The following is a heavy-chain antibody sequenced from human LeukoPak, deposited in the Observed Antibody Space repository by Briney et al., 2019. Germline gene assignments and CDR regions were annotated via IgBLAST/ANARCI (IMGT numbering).Heavy chain of an antibody. D-gene: IGHD3-22*01. CDR2: ICGTSVDT. Sequence: GGSLRLSCTASGFAFNSYAMTWVRQAPGRGLEWVSVICGTSVDTYYADSVKGRFTISRDNSKNTLYLQMNSLRAEDTAVYYCARGGPYYYDSSPWFDPWGQGTLVTVSS. CDR3: ARGGPYYYDSSPWFDP. CDR1: GFAFNSYA. J-gene: IGHJ5*02. V-gene: IGHV3-23*01.